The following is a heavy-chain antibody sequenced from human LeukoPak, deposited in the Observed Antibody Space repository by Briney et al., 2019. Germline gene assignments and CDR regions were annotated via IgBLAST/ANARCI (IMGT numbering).Heavy chain of an antibody. CDR2: IYYSGST. CDR1: GGSITGNTYY. J-gene: IGHJ4*02. Sequence: SETLSLTCDVSGGSITGNTYYWVCIRQPPGKGLAWIGTIYYSGSTYYCPSLKSRVTISMDRSKNQISLKMASVTAADTAIFYCARRRYDSSTYNFDSWGPGTLVTVSS. V-gene: IGHV4-39*01. CDR3: ARRRYDSSTYNFDS. D-gene: IGHD3-22*01.